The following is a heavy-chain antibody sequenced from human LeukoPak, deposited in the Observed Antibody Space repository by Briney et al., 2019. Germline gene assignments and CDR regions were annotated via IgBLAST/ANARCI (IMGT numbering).Heavy chain of an antibody. CDR3: ARDRDVRHYYFDY. J-gene: IGHJ4*02. CDR1: GFTLSDYY. CDR2: ISSSGSTI. D-gene: IGHD3-16*01. V-gene: IGHV3-11*04. Sequence: GRSLRLSCAASGFTLSDYYMSWIRQAPGKGLEWVSYISSSGSTIYYADSVKGRFTISRDNAKNSLYLQMNSLRAEDTAVYYCARDRDVRHYYFDYWGQGTLVTVSS.